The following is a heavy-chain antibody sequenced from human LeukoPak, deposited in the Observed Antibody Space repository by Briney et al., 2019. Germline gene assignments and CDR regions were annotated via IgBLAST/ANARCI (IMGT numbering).Heavy chain of an antibody. CDR2: ISGDGSTT. J-gene: IGHJ4*02. CDR1: GFSLRSSW. CDR3: ARDDYNRY. D-gene: IGHD4-11*01. V-gene: IGHV3-74*01. Sequence: GGSLRLSCAASGFSLRSSWMHWVRQAPGKGLVWVSRISGDGSTTRYADSVKGRFTISRDNAQNTLFLQMDCLRAEDTAVYYCARDDYNRYWGQGTLVTVSS.